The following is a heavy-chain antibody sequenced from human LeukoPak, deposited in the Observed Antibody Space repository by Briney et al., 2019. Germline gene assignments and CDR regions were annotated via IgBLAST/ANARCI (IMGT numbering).Heavy chain of an antibody. D-gene: IGHD4-23*01. Sequence: GGSLRLSCTVSGFTVSSNSMSWVRQAPGKGLEWVSFIYSDNTHYSDSVKGRFTISRDNSKNTLYLQMNSLRAEDTAVYYCARDAATPAFSFDYWGQGTLVTVSS. CDR1: GFTVSSNS. CDR3: ARDAATPAFSFDY. J-gene: IGHJ4*02. V-gene: IGHV3-53*01. CDR2: IYSDNT.